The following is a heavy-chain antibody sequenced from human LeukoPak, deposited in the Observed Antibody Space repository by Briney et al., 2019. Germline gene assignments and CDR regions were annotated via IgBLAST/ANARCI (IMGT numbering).Heavy chain of an antibody. CDR3: ARAPSEIGGYYPEYFRH. CDR1: GFTFSNYW. V-gene: IGHV3-74*01. D-gene: IGHD3-22*01. J-gene: IGHJ1*01. CDR2: IKSDGRT. Sequence: GGSLRLSCAAAGFTFSNYWMHWVRQAPGKGLVWVSRIKSDGRTNYADSVKGRLTISRDNAKNTVSLQMNSLRAEDTGVYYCARAPSEIGGYYPEYFRHWGQGTLVTVSS.